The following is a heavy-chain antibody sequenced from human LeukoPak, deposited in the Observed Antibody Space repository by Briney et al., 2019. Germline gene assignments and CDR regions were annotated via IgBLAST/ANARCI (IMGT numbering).Heavy chain of an antibody. CDR3: AKEDGFYSGYANFDY. J-gene: IGHJ4*02. Sequence: GRSLRLSCAASGFTFTSYGMHWVRQAPGKGLEWVAVISNDESDEYYGDSVKGRFTISRDNSKNTLYLQMNSLRAEDTAVYYCAKEDGFYSGYANFDYWGQGTLVTVSS. CDR2: ISNDESDE. V-gene: IGHV3-30*18. CDR1: GFTFTSYG. D-gene: IGHD5-12*01.